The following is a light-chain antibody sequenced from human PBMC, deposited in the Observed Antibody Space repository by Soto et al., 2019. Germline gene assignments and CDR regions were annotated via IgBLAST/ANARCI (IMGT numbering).Light chain of an antibody. Sequence: DFQMTQSPSTLSASVGDRVTITCRASQNIRSRLAWFQQKPGKAPKLLIYDASSLEGGVPQRYSGSGSGTEFPHTSSRGQIFDFASYSCQLYHSYWSFGQGTKVE. CDR2: DAS. CDR3: QLYHSYWS. J-gene: IGKJ1*01. V-gene: IGKV1-5*01. CDR1: QNIRSR.